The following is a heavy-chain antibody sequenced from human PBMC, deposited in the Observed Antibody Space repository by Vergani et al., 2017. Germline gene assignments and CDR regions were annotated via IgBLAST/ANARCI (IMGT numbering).Heavy chain of an antibody. D-gene: IGHD6-19*01. V-gene: IGHV4-39*01. CDR1: GASIRSSNYY. Sequence: QLQLQESGPGLVKPSATLSLTCNVSGASIRSSNYYWGWIRQPPGKGLEWIAGIYYSGSTYYNPSLKSRVTISVDTSKNQFSLKLSSVTAADTAVYFCARHSTVEWLVKLGWIDPWGQGMLVTVSS. CDR2: IYYSGST. CDR3: ARHSTVEWLVKLGWIDP. J-gene: IGHJ5*02.